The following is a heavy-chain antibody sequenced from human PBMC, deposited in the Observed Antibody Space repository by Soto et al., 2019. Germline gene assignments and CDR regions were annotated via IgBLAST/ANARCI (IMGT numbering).Heavy chain of an antibody. CDR3: AKARERHGGYSYGYAFDY. D-gene: IGHD5-18*01. Sequence: ELQLLESGGGLVQPGGSLRLSCAASGFTFSSYAMSWVRQAPGKGLEWVLAISGSGGSTYYADSVKGRFTISRDNSKNTLYLQMNSLRAEDTAVYYCAKARERHGGYSYGYAFDYWGQGTLVTVSS. CDR1: GFTFSSYA. CDR2: ISGSGGST. V-gene: IGHV3-23*01. J-gene: IGHJ4*02.